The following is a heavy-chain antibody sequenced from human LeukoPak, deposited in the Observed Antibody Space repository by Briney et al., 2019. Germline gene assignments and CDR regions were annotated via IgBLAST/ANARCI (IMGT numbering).Heavy chain of an antibody. CDR1: GFSVTNNY. CDR3: AKDFDYGGNSGDAYDI. J-gene: IGHJ3*02. V-gene: IGHV3-53*01. Sequence: GGSLRLSCAVSGFSVTNNYMSWVRQAPGKGLEWVSVFYVGGATYYADSVKGRFTISRDNSENTLYLQMKSLRAEDTAIYYCAKDFDYGGNSGDAYDIWGQGTVVAVSS. D-gene: IGHD4-23*01. CDR2: FYVGGAT.